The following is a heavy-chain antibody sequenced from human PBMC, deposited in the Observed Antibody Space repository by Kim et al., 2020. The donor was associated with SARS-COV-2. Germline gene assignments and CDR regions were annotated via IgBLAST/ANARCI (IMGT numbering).Heavy chain of an antibody. Sequence: NPSLKSRVTISVDTSKNQFSLKLSSVTAADTAVYYCARLNVIVVVSGFDPWGQGTLVTVSS. J-gene: IGHJ5*02. D-gene: IGHD3-22*01. CDR3: ARLNVIVVVSGFDP. V-gene: IGHV4-34*01.